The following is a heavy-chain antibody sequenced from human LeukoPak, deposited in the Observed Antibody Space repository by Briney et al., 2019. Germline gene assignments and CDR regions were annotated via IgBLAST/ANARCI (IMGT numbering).Heavy chain of an antibody. CDR3: ARELIEYSSSSRWFDP. D-gene: IGHD6-6*01. CDR1: GYSISSGYY. V-gene: IGHV4-38-2*02. Sequence: SETLSLTCTVSGYSISSGYYWGWIRQPPGKGLEWIGSIYHSGSTYYNPSLKSRVTISVDTSKNQFSLKLSSVTAADTAVYYCARELIEYSSSSRWFDPWGQGTLVTVSS. CDR2: IYHSGST. J-gene: IGHJ5*02.